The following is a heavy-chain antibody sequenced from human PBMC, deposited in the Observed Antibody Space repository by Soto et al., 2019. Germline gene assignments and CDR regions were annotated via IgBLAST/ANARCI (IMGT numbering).Heavy chain of an antibody. CDR3: ARPYDSSGYTDAFDI. Sequence: GESLKISCKGSGYSFTSYWIGWVRQMPGKGLEWMGTIYPGDSDTRYSPSFQGQVTISADKSISTAYLQWSSLKASDTAMYYCARPYDSSGYTDAFDIWGQGTMVTVSS. CDR2: IYPGDSDT. CDR1: GYSFTSYW. J-gene: IGHJ3*02. V-gene: IGHV5-51*01. D-gene: IGHD3-22*01.